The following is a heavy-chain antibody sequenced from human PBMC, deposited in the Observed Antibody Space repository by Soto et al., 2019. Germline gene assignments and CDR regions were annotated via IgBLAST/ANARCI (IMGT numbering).Heavy chain of an antibody. CDR3: TRDGAGGIRWFDP. V-gene: IGHV3-49*03. CDR2: IRSKAFGGTA. Sequence: GGSLRLSCTGSGFIFGDYAMSWFRQAPGKGLEWVGFIRSKAFGGTAAYAASVNGRFTISRDDSKSIAYLQMDSLKTEDTAVYYCTRDGAGGIRWFDPWGQGTLVTVSS. D-gene: IGHD6-13*01. J-gene: IGHJ5*02. CDR1: GFIFGDYA.